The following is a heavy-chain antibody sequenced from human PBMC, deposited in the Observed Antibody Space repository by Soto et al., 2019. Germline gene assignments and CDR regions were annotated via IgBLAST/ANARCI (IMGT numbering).Heavy chain of an antibody. CDR3: VRGPTHGAFDI. CDR2: ISPDGNNA. J-gene: IGHJ3*02. V-gene: IGHV3-30-3*01. Sequence: PGGSLRLSCSASGSTFSTYNIHWVRQAPGKGLEWVAHISPDGNNAYYADSVKGRFTTSRDNAKNTVSLQVNSLRLEDTAMYHCVRGPTHGAFDIWGQGTLVTVSS. CDR1: GSTFSTYN.